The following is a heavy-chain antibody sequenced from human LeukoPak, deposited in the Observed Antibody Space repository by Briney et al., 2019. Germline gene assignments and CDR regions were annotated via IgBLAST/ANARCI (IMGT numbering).Heavy chain of an antibody. V-gene: IGHV3-33*03. Sequence: GGSLRLSCAASGFSFSHYGMHWVRQAPGKGLEWVAIIWNHGSKSQYADSVKGRFTVSRDNSKNTVYLQMNNLRAEDTAVYYCVSFYEAYWGRGTLVTVSS. J-gene: IGHJ4*02. CDR3: VSFYEAY. CDR2: IWNHGSKS. D-gene: IGHD2/OR15-2a*01. CDR1: GFSFSHYG.